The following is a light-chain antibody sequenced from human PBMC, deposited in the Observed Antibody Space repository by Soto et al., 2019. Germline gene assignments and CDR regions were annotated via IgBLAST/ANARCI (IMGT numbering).Light chain of an antibody. CDR2: GAS. Sequence: EIVMTQSPATLSVSPGERDTLSCRASQSVSGNLAWYQQKPGQAPRLLIYGASTRATGVPARFSASGSGTEFTLTISSLQSEDFAVYYCQQYNNWPLTFGGGTKVDIK. CDR1: QSVSGN. CDR3: QQYNNWPLT. J-gene: IGKJ4*01. V-gene: IGKV3-15*01.